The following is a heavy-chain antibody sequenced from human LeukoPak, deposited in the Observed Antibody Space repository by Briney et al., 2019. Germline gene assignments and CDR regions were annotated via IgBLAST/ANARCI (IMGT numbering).Heavy chain of an antibody. CDR2: INRSGST. Sequence: SETLSLTCAVYGGSFSGYYWSWIRQPPGKGLEWIGEINRSGSTNYNPSLKSRVTISVDTSKNQFSLKLSSVTAADTAVYYCARGRDYYDSSGYYYYYGMDVWGQGTTVTVSS. V-gene: IGHV4-34*01. D-gene: IGHD3-22*01. J-gene: IGHJ6*02. CDR1: GGSFSGYY. CDR3: ARGRDYYDSSGYYYYYGMDV.